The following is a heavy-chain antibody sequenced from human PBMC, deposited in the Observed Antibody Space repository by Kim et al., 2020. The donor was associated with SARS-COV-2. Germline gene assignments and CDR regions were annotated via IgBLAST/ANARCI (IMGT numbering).Heavy chain of an antibody. J-gene: IGHJ2*01. CDR1: GGSISSYY. Sequence: SETLSLTCTVSGGSISSYYWSWIRQPPGKGLEWIGYIYYSGSTNYNPSLKSRVTISVDTSKNQFSLKLSSVTAADTAVYYCARLPPGTSRRGEIADWYFDLWGRGTLVTVSS. CDR2: IYYSGST. D-gene: IGHD2-21*01. CDR3: ARLPPGTSRRGEIADWYFDL. V-gene: IGHV4-59*08.